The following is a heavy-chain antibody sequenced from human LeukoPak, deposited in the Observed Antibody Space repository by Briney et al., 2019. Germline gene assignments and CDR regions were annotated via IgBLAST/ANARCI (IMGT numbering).Heavy chain of an antibody. J-gene: IGHJ6*03. V-gene: IGHV3-23*01. CDR2: ISGSGGST. D-gene: IGHD3-10*01. CDR1: GFTFSSYG. CDR3: AKEGLQLLWFGELSYYYYYMDV. Sequence: PGGSLRLSCAASGFTFSSYGMSWVRQAPGKGLEWVSAISGSGGSTYYADSVKGRFTNSRDNSKNTLYLQMNSLRAEDTAVYYCAKEGLQLLWFGELSYYYYYMDVWGKGTTVTISS.